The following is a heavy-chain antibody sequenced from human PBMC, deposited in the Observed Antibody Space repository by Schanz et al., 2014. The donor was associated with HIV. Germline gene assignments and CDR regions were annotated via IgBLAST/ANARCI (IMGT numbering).Heavy chain of an antibody. J-gene: IGHJ6*02. V-gene: IGHV3-33*08. CDR3: ARDGAMAFSLGMDV. Sequence: QVQLVESGGGVVQPGRSLRLSCAASGFPFSGFGIHWVRQAPGKGLEWVAVIWYDGKNRDYADSVKGRFTISRDNSKNTLXXXMNRMRTXDTAVYYCARDGAMAFSLGMDVWGQGTTVTVSS. CDR2: IWYDGKNR. CDR1: GFPFSGFG. D-gene: IGHD2-2*01.